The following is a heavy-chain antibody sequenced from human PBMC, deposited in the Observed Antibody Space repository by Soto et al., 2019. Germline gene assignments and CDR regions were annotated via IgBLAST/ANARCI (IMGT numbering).Heavy chain of an antibody. V-gene: IGHV5-51*01. D-gene: IGHD6-19*01. CDR1: GYSFTTYW. CDR2: IYPGDSDT. CDR3: ARLFDTSGWYDY. J-gene: IGHJ4*02. Sequence: GESLKISCKVSGYSFTTYWIGWVRHMPGKGLECMGIIYPGDSDTRYSPSFQGQVTISADKFLSTAYLQWSSLKASDTAMYYCARLFDTSGWYDYWGQGSLVTVS.